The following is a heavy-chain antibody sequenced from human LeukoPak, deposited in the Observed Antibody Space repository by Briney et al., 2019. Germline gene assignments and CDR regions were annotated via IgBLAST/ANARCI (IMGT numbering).Heavy chain of an antibody. V-gene: IGHV1-69*04. CDR3: ASYEGGYGDFDY. D-gene: IGHD5-12*01. Sequence: SVKVSCKASGGTFSSYAISWVRQAPGQGLEWMGRIIPILGIANYAQKFQGRVTITADKSTSTAYMELSSLRSEDTAVYYCASYEGGYGDFDYWGQGTMVTVSS. CDR2: IIPILGIA. J-gene: IGHJ4*02. CDR1: GGTFSSYA.